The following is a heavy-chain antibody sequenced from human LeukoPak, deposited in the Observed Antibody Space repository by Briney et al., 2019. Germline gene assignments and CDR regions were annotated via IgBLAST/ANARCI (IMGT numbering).Heavy chain of an antibody. CDR3: VLASVLWSYYGLFDY. Sequence: ASVKVSCKVSGYTLTELSMHWVRQAPGKGLEWMGGFDPEDGETIYAQKFQGRVTMTEDTSTGTAYMELSSLRSEDTAVYYCVLASVLWSYYGLFDYWGQGTLVTVSS. CDR1: GYTLTELS. D-gene: IGHD1-26*01. V-gene: IGHV1-24*01. J-gene: IGHJ4*02. CDR2: FDPEDGET.